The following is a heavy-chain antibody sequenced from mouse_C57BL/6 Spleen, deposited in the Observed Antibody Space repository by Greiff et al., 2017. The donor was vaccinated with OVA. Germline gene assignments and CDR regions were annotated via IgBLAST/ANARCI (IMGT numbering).Heavy chain of an antibody. V-gene: IGHV1-64*01. Sequence: QVQLQQPGAELVKPGASVKLSCKASGYTFTSYWMHWVKQRPGQGLEWIGMIHPNSGSTNYNEKFKSKATLTVDKSSSTAYMQLSSLTSEDSAVYYCATIYYGYGGFAYWGQGTLVTVSA. CDR3: ATIYYGYGGFAY. CDR1: GYTFTSYW. J-gene: IGHJ3*01. D-gene: IGHD2-2*01. CDR2: IHPNSGST.